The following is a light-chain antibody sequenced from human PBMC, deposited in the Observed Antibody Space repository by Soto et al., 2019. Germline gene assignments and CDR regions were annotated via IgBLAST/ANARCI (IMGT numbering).Light chain of an antibody. CDR3: QQADSFPFT. J-gene: IGKJ3*01. CDR1: QDIGTW. Sequence: DIQLTQSPSSVSASVGDRVTITCRASQDIGTWLAWYQQKQGKAPTLMIYVACNFQSGVPSRFSGAGSGTDFNLTIISPQPEDFATYHCQQADSFPFTFGPGTKVDFK. CDR2: VAC. V-gene: IGKV1-12*01.